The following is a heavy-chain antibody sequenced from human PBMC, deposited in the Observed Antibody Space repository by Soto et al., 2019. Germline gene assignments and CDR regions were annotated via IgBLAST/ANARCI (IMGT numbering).Heavy chain of an antibody. CDR1: GGSISSSSYY. D-gene: IGHD5-18*01. CDR3: ARRGWDTAISGYYYYMDV. CDR2: IYYSGST. J-gene: IGHJ6*03. Sequence: QLQLQESGPGLVKPSETLSLTCTVSGGSISSSSYYWGWIRQPPGKGLEWIGSIYYSGSTYYNPSLKSRVTISVDTSKNQFSLKRSSVTAADTAVYYCARRGWDTAISGYYYYMDVWGKGTTVTVSS. V-gene: IGHV4-39*01.